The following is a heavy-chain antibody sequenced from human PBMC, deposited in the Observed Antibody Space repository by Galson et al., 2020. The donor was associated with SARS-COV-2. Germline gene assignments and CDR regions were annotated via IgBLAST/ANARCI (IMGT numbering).Heavy chain of an antibody. CDR1: GDTVSSNSAA. CDR2: TYYRSQWST. V-gene: IGHV6-1*01. J-gene: IGHJ3*02. CDR3: AGRVAGAGSLQI. D-gene: IGHD1-26*01. Sequence: SQTLSLTCALSGDTVSSNSAAWNWTRQSPSRGLEWLGRTYYRSQWSTDYAVSVKSRITITPDTSKNQFSLQLNSVTPEDTGIYYCAGRVAGAGSLQIWVQGTRVIGSS.